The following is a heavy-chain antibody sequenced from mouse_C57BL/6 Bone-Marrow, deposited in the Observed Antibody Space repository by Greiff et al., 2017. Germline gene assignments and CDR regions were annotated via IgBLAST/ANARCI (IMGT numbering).Heavy chain of an antibody. J-gene: IGHJ3*01. Sequence: EVKLLESGPGLVKPSQSLSLTCSVTGYSITSGYYWNWLRQFPGNKLEWMGYISYDGSNNYNPSLKNRISITRDTSKNQFFLKLNSVTTEDTATYYCARGGTRRRFAYWCQGTLVTVSA. CDR3: ARGGTRRRFAY. CDR1: GYSITSGYY. V-gene: IGHV3-6*01. CDR2: ISYDGSN. D-gene: IGHD3-3*01.